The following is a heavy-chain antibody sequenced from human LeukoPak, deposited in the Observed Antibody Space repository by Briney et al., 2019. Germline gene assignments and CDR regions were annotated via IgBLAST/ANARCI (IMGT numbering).Heavy chain of an antibody. Sequence: ASVKVSCKASGYTFTAYYMHWVRQALGQGLEWMGWINPNSSGTNYAQKFQGRVTMTRDTSINTAYMELSGLRSDDTAVYYCATWGSTWCDYWGQGTLVTVSS. J-gene: IGHJ4*02. CDR3: ATWGSTWCDY. CDR1: GYTFTAYY. V-gene: IGHV1-2*02. D-gene: IGHD6-13*01. CDR2: INPNSSGT.